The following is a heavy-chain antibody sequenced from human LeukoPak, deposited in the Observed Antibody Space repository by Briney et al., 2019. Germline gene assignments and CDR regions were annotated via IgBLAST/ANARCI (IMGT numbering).Heavy chain of an antibody. D-gene: IGHD3-3*01. CDR1: GGSISSYY. CDR3: ARGHYDFWSGYPTNDY. J-gene: IGHJ4*02. V-gene: IGHV4-59*01. CDR2: IYYSGST. Sequence: PSETLSLTCTVSGGSISSYYWRWIRQPPGKGLEWVGYIYYSGSTNYNPSLKSRVTISVDTSKNQFSLKLSSVTAADTAVYYCARGHYDFWSGYPTNDYWGQGTLVTVSS.